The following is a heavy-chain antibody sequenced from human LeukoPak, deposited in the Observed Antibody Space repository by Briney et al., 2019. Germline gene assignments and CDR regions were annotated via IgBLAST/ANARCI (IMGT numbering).Heavy chain of an antibody. V-gene: IGHV3-7*03. D-gene: IGHD2-15*01. CDR3: AKGLKGCSGSSCYYFFDF. CDR1: GFTFSSYW. CDR2: IKQDGSEK. J-gene: IGHJ4*02. Sequence: GGSLRLSCAASGFTFSSYWMSWVRQAPGKGLEWVANIKQDGSEKYYVDSVKGRFTISRDNSKNTLDLQMNSLRAEDTAVYYCAKGLKGCSGSSCYYFFDFWGQGALITVSS.